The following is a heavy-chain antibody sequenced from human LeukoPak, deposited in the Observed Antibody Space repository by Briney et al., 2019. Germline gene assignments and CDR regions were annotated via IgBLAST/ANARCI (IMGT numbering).Heavy chain of an antibody. CDR3: ARDTGKWRPFDY. CDR2: ISGSGGGT. D-gene: IGHD1-14*01. V-gene: IGHV3-23*01. J-gene: IGHJ4*02. CDR1: GFTFTTYW. Sequence: PGGSLRLSCAASGFTFTTYWMGWVRQAPGKGLEWVSGISGSGGGTYNADSVKGRFTISRDNSKNSLYLQMNSLRAEDTALYYCARDTGKWRPFDYWGRGTLVTVSS.